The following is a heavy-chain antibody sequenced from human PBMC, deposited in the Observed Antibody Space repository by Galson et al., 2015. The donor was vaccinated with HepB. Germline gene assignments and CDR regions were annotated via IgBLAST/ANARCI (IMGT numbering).Heavy chain of an antibody. D-gene: IGHD1-26*01. CDR1: GLTFSSFA. V-gene: IGHV3-23*01. CDR2: ISSGGGGT. CDR3: AKGRQWELPLDY. J-gene: IGHJ4*02. Sequence: SLRLSCAASGLTFSSFAMTWVRQAPGKGLEWVSSISSGGGGTYYADSVKGRFTISRDNSKNTLYLQMNSMRADDTAVYSCAKGRQWELPLDYWGQGTLVTVSS.